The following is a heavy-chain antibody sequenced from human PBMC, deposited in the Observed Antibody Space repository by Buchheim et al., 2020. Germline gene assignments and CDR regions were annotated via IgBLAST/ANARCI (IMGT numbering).Heavy chain of an antibody. CDR2: ITSGGAT. V-gene: IGHV3-23*01. D-gene: IGHD5-24*01. Sequence: EVQLLESGGDLVQPWGSLRLSCAASGFTFPSYTMSWVRQAPGRGLEWVSSITSGGATYYADSVRGRFTISRDNSMSTVYLQMDSPGAEDTALYYCAQSRLSTNGLLDYWGQGTL. CDR1: GFTFPSYT. CDR3: AQSRLSTNGLLDY. J-gene: IGHJ4*02.